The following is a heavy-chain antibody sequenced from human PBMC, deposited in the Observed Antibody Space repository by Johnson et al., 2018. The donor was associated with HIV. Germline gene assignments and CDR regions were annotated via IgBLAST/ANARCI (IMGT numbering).Heavy chain of an antibody. J-gene: IGHJ3*02. V-gene: IGHV3-30*18. Sequence: QVQLVESGGGVVRPGGSLRLSCAASGFTFDDYGMSWVRQAPGKGLEWVAVISYDGSNKYYADSVKGRLTISRDKSKNTLYLQMNSLRAEDTAVYYCAKDVIMITFGGIFDIWGQGTRVTVSS. CDR2: ISYDGSNK. CDR1: GFTFDDYG. CDR3: AKDVIMITFGGIFDI. D-gene: IGHD3-16*01.